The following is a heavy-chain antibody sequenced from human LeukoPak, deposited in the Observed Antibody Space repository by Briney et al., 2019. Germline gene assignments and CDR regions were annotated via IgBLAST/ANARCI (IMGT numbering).Heavy chain of an antibody. J-gene: IGHJ4*02. Sequence: GGSLRLSCAASGFTFSSYGMHWVRQAPGKGLEWVVFIWYDGSNKYYADSVKGRFTISRDNSKNTLYLQMNSLRAEDTAVYYCARDHDILTGYPRYYFDYWGQGTLVTVSS. CDR2: IWYDGSNK. CDR1: GFTFSSYG. CDR3: ARDHDILTGYPRYYFDY. D-gene: IGHD3-9*01. V-gene: IGHV3-33*08.